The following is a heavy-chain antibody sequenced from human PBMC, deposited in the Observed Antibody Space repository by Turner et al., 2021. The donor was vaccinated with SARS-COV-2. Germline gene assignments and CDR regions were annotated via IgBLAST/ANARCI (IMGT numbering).Heavy chain of an antibody. D-gene: IGHD4-17*01. CDR3: ARDYGGNSNYFHH. J-gene: IGHJ1*01. Sequence: QVQLQESGPGLVKPSETLSLTCTVSGGSISSYYWSWIRQPPGKGLECIGYIYYSGSTNYNPSLKSRVTIAVDTSKNQFSLKLSSVTAADTAVYYCARDYGGNSNYFHHWGQGTLVTVSS. V-gene: IGHV4-59*01. CDR2: IYYSGST. CDR1: GGSISSYY.